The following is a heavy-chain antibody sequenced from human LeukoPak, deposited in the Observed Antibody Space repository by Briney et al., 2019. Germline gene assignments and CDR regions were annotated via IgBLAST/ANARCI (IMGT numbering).Heavy chain of an antibody. D-gene: IGHD6-6*01. Sequence: ASVKASCKASGYTFTGYYMHWVRQAPGQGLEWMGWINPNSGGTNYAQKFQGRVTMTRDTSISTAYMELSRLRSDDTAVYYCARAASIAARYYYYYGMDVWGQGTTVTVSS. CDR1: GYTFTGYY. CDR2: INPNSGGT. V-gene: IGHV1-2*02. CDR3: ARAASIAARYYYYYGMDV. J-gene: IGHJ6*02.